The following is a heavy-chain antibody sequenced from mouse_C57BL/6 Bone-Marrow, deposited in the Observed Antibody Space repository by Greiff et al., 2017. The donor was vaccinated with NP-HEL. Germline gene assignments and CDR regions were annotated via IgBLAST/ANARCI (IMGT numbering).Heavy chain of an antibody. J-gene: IGHJ2*01. CDR2: INPNNGGT. Sequence: EVQLQQSGPELVKPGASVKISCKASGYTFTDYYMNWVKQSHGKSLEWIGDINPNNGGTSYNQKFKGKATLTVDKSSSTAYMELRSLTSEDSAVYYCAIYDYDRAYYFDYWGQGTTLTVSS. D-gene: IGHD2-4*01. CDR1: GYTFTDYY. V-gene: IGHV1-26*01. CDR3: AIYDYDRAYYFDY.